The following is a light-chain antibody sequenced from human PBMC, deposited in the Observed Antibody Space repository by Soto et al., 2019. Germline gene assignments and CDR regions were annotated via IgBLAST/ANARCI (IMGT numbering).Light chain of an antibody. CDR2: GNS. CDR1: SSNIGAGYD. V-gene: IGLV1-40*01. Sequence: QSVLTQPPSVSGAPGQRVTISGTGSSSNIGAGYDVHWYQQLPGTAPNLLTYGNSNRPSGVPDRFSGSKSGTSASLAITGLQAEDEADYYCQSYDSSLSGSYVFGTGTKVTVL. J-gene: IGLJ1*01. CDR3: QSYDSSLSGSYV.